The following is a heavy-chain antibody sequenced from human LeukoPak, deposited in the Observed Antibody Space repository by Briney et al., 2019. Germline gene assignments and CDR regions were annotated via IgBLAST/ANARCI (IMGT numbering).Heavy chain of an antibody. V-gene: IGHV3-7*04. CDR3: ARDGYSGSYYDI. CDR1: GFTFTRYW. D-gene: IGHD1-26*01. Sequence: PGGSLRLSCAASGFTFTRYWMSWVRQAPGKGLEWVANLKPDGGEKYYVDSVKGRFIISRDNAKNSLYLQMNSMRVEDTAVYYCARDGYSGSYYDIWGQGTMVTVSS. CDR2: LKPDGGEK. J-gene: IGHJ3*02.